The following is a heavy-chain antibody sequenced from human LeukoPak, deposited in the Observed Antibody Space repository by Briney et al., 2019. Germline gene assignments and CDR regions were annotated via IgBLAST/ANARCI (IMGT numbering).Heavy chain of an antibody. J-gene: IGHJ4*02. Sequence: PGGSLRLSCAASGFTFSSYGMHWVRQAPGKGLEWVAVIWYDGSNKYYADSVKGRFTISRDNSKNTLYLQMNSLRAEDTAVYYCARGDGPSELLVFDYWGQGTLVTVSS. CDR1: GFTFSSYG. V-gene: IGHV3-33*01. CDR3: ARGDGPSELLVFDY. D-gene: IGHD3-10*01. CDR2: IWYDGSNK.